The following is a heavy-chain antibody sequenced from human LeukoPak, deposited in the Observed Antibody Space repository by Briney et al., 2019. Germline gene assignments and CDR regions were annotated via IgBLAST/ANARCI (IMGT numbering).Heavy chain of an antibody. CDR2: IYYSGST. V-gene: IGHV4-31*03. CDR3: ARHKRGYSYGFSDAFDI. Sequence: PSETPSLTCTVSGGSISSGGYYWSWIRQHPGKGLEWIGYIYYSGSTYYNPSLKSRVTISVDTSKNQFPLKLSSVTAADTAVYYCARHKRGYSYGFSDAFDIWGQGTMVTVSS. D-gene: IGHD5-18*01. CDR1: GGSISSGGYY. J-gene: IGHJ3*02.